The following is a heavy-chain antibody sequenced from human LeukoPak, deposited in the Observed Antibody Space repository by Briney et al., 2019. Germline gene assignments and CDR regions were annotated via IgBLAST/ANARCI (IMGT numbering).Heavy chain of an antibody. CDR1: GGSISSYY. CDR3: ASSTVVVVAASRFAY. Sequence: KPSETLSLTCTVSGGSISSYYWSWIRQPPGKGLEWIGYIYYSGSTNYNPSLKSRVTISVDTSKNQFSLKLSSVTAADTAVYYCASSTVVVVAASRFAYWGQAPLVTVSS. J-gene: IGHJ4*02. D-gene: IGHD2-15*01. CDR2: IYYSGST. V-gene: IGHV4-59*01.